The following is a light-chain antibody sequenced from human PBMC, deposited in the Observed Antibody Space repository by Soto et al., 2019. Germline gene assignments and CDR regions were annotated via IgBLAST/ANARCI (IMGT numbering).Light chain of an antibody. Sequence: QPVLTQSPSVSEAPRQRVTISCSGSSSNIGNNAVNWYQQLPGKAPKLLIYYDDLLPSGVSDRFSGSKSGTSASLAISGLQSEDEADYYCAAWDDSLNGVVFGGGTKLTVL. CDR3: AAWDDSLNGVV. CDR1: SSNIGNNA. V-gene: IGLV1-36*01. CDR2: YDD. J-gene: IGLJ2*01.